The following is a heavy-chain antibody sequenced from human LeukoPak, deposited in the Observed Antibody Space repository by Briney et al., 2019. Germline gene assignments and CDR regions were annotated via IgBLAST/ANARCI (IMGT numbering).Heavy chain of an antibody. CDR1: GGSVSSGSYY. CDR2: IYYSGST. Sequence: PSETLSLTCTVSGGSVSSGSYYWSWIRQPPGKGLEWIRYIYYSGSTNYNPSLKSRVTISVDTSKNQFSLKLSSVTAADTAVYYCATGTTDFDYSNCLTANWFDPWGQGTLVTVSS. CDR3: ATGTTDFDYSNCLTANWFDP. J-gene: IGHJ5*02. D-gene: IGHD4-11*01. V-gene: IGHV4-61*01.